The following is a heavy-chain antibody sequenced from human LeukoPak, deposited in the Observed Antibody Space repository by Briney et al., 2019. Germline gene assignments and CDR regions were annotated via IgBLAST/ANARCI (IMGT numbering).Heavy chain of an antibody. V-gene: IGHV4-59*01. J-gene: IGHJ4*02. Sequence: SETLSLTCTVCRASITTYYWTWIRQPPGKGLEWIGYIYHSGSTNYNPSLKSRVTISLDTSRNRFSLRLSSVTAADTAVYFFAREYSTSSEGDYFDYWGQGSLVTVSS. D-gene: IGHD6-6*01. CDR1: RASITTYY. CDR2: IYHSGST. CDR3: AREYSTSSEGDYFDY.